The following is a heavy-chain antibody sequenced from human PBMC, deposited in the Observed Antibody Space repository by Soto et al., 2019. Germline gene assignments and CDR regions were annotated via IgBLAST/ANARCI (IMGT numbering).Heavy chain of an antibody. CDR1: GFTFSTYA. CDR2: IGGDGG. V-gene: IGHV3-23*01. D-gene: IGHD6-13*01. J-gene: IGHJ3*02. CDR3: AKDSFSYSGIYGPFDI. Sequence: LRLSCAASGFTFSTYAMTWVRQAPGKGLEWVSTIGGDGGYYADSVKGRFTVSRDNSKNTLYLQMDSLRAEDTAVYYCAKDSFSYSGIYGPFDIWGQGTMVTGSS.